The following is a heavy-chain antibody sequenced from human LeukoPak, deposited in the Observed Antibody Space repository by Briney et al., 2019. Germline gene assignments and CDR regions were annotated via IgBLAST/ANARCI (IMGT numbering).Heavy chain of an antibody. J-gene: IGHJ4*02. CDR2: IYYSGST. V-gene: IGHV4-59*01. D-gene: IGHD2-2*02. CDR3: ARTPGGYCSSTSCYTVDY. Sequence: PSETLSLTCTVSGGSISSYYRSWIRQPPGKGLEWIGYIYYSGSTNYNPSLKSRVTISVDTSKNQFSLKLSSVTAADTAVYYCARTPGGYCSSTSCYTVDYWGQGTLVTVSS. CDR1: GGSISSYY.